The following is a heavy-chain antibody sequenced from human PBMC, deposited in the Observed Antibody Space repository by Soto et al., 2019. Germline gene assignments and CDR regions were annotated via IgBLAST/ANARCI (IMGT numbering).Heavy chain of an antibody. V-gene: IGHV4-34*01. CDR3: ARARYLYYYDSSGYYDY. D-gene: IGHD3-22*01. CDR2: INHSGST. Sequence: SETLSLTCAVYGGSFSGYYWSWIRQPPGKGLEWIGEINHSGSTNYNPSLKSRVTISVDTTKNQFSLKLSPVTAADTAVYYCARARYLYYYDSSGYYDYWGQGTLVTVSS. CDR1: GGSFSGYY. J-gene: IGHJ4*02.